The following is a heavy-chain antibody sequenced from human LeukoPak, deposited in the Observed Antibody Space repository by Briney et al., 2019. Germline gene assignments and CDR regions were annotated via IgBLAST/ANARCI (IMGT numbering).Heavy chain of an antibody. CDR3: ASGASNVAATNLDY. Sequence: ASVKVSCKASGGTFSSYAISWVRQAPGQGLEWMGGIIPIFGTANYAQKFQGRVTITTDESTSTAYMELSSLRSEDTAVYYCASGASNVAATNLDYWGQGTLVTASS. J-gene: IGHJ4*02. CDR2: IIPIFGTA. CDR1: GGTFSSYA. D-gene: IGHD2-15*01. V-gene: IGHV1-69*05.